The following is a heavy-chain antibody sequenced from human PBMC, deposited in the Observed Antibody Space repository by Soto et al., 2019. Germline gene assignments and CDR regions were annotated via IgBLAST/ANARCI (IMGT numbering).Heavy chain of an antibody. Sequence: QLQLQESGPGLVKPSETLSLTCTVSGGSISSSSYYWGWIRQPPGKGLEWIGRIYYSGSTYYNPSLKSRVTISVDTSKHKFSLKLSSVTDADTAVYYCARHQSHSSSFVDPWGQGTLVTVSS. CDR3: ARHQSHSSSFVDP. CDR2: IYYSGST. J-gene: IGHJ5*02. CDR1: GGSISSSSYY. D-gene: IGHD6-13*01. V-gene: IGHV4-39*01.